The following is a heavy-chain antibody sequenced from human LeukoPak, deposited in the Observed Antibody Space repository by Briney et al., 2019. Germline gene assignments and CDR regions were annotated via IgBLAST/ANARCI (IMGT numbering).Heavy chain of an antibody. CDR1: GGSISSHY. CDR2: IYYSGST. D-gene: IGHD3-22*01. J-gene: IGHJ4*02. V-gene: IGHV4-59*11. Sequence: SETLSLTCTVSGGSISSHYWSWIRQPPGKGLEWIGYIYYSGSTNYNPSLKSRVTISVDTSKNQFPLKLSSVTAADTAVYYCARTIGIYDSSLFDYWGQGTLVTVSS. CDR3: ARTIGIYDSSLFDY.